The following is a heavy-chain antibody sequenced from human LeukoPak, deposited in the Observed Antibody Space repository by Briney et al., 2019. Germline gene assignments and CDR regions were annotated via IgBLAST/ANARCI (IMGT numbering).Heavy chain of an antibody. J-gene: IGHJ6*02. CDR2: ISSSSSYI. Sequence: GGSLRLSCAASGFTFSSYSMNWVRQAPGKGLEWVSSISSSSSYIYYADSVKGRFTISRDNAKNSLYLQMNSLRAEDTAVYYCARATVPTAKYYYYGMDVWGQGTMVTVSS. D-gene: IGHD4-17*01. CDR3: ARATVPTAKYYYYGMDV. CDR1: GFTFSSYS. V-gene: IGHV3-21*01.